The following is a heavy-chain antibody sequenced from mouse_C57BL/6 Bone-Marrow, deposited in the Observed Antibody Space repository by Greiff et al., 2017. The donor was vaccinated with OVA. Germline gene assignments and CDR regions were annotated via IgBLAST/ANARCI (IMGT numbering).Heavy chain of an antibody. CDR3: VRLLRGYCDV. CDR2: IRSKSNNYAT. CDR1: GFSFNTYA. Sequence: DVMLVESGGGLVQPKGSLKLSCAASGFSFNTYAMNWVRQAPGKGLEWVARIRSKSNNYATYYTDSVKDRFTISRDDSESMLYLQMNNLKTEDTAMYYCVRLLRGYCDVWGTGTTVTVSS. J-gene: IGHJ1*03. V-gene: IGHV10-1*01.